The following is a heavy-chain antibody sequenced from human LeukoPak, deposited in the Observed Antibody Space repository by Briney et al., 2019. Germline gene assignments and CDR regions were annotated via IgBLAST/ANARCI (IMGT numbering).Heavy chain of an antibody. D-gene: IGHD7-27*01. CDR3: AKTGAGYYYMDV. Sequence: GGSLRLSCAVSGFTFSHYWMTWVRQAPGKGLEGVANIKEDGSEQYYVDSVEGRFTISRDNAKNSLHLQMNSLRAEDTAVYYCAKTGAGYYYMDVWGKGTTVTVSS. CDR1: GFTFSHYW. J-gene: IGHJ6*03. CDR2: IKEDGSEQ. V-gene: IGHV3-7*03.